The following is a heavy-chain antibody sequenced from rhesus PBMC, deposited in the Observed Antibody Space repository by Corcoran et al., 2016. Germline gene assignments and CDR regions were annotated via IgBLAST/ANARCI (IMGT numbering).Heavy chain of an antibody. V-gene: IGHV3S16*01. CDR2: ISSASSDI. Sequence: EVQLVESGGGLVQPGGSLRISCAASGFTFSIYGMRWVRPAQGKGLELGSAISSASSDIYYAESVKGRFTIARDTAKHSLSLKMNSLRAEDTAMYYCTSITVSDYWGQGVLVTVSS. J-gene: IGHJ4*01. CDR3: TSITVSDY. CDR1: GFTFSIYG. D-gene: IGHD1-26*01.